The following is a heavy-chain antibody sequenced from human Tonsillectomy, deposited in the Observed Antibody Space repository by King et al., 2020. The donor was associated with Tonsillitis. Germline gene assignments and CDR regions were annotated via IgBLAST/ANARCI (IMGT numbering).Heavy chain of an antibody. CDR2: INQDGSGT. Sequence: VQLVESGGGLVQPGGSLRLSCADSGFTFTSYWMSWVRQTPGKGLEWVANINQDGSGTYYVDSVKGRFTISRDNAKNSLYLQMNSLRAEDTAMYYCARDRSRGSGRGFFDNWGRGTLVTVSS. J-gene: IGHJ4*02. D-gene: IGHD6-19*01. CDR1: GFTFTSYW. CDR3: ARDRSRGSGRGFFDN. V-gene: IGHV3-7*03.